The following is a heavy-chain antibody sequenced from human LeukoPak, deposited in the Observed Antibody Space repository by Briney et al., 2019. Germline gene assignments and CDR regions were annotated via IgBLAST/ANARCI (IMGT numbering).Heavy chain of an antibody. V-gene: IGHV1-2*06. D-gene: IGHD1-26*01. CDR1: GYTFTGYF. J-gene: IGHJ4*02. CDR2: INPNSGGT. Sequence: ASVKVSCKASGYTFTGYFMHWVRQAPGQGLEWMGRINPNSGGTNCAQNFQGRVTMTRDTSISTAYMDLSRLTSDDTAVYYCARDLSSTSNWELDYWGQGTLVTVSS. CDR3: ARDLSSTSNWELDY.